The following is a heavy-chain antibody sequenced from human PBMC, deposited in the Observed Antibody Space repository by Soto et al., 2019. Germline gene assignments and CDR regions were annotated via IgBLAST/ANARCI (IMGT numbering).Heavy chain of an antibody. CDR2: INHSGST. CDR1: GGSFSGYY. J-gene: IGHJ4*02. D-gene: IGHD2-2*01. CDR3: ASGNPDCSSTSCYYPFDY. V-gene: IGHV4-34*01. Sequence: PSETLSLTCAVYGGSFSGYYWSWIRQPPGKGLEWIGEINHSGSTNYNPSLKSRVTISVDTSKNQFSLKLSSVTAADTAVYYCASGNPDCSSTSCYYPFDYWGQGTLVTVS.